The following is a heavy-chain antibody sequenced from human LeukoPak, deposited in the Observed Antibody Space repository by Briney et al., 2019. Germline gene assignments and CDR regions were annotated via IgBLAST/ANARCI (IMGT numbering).Heavy chain of an antibody. V-gene: IGHV4-59*08. Sequence: PSETLSLTCTVSGGSIKSYYWSWIRQPPRKGLEWIGYIYYSGSTNYNPSLKSRVTISVDTSKNQFSLKLSSVTAADTAVYYCARRQLLPKCFDIWGQGTMVTVSS. CDR1: GGSIKSYY. CDR2: IYYSGST. J-gene: IGHJ3*02. D-gene: IGHD2-15*01. CDR3: ARRQLLPKCFDI.